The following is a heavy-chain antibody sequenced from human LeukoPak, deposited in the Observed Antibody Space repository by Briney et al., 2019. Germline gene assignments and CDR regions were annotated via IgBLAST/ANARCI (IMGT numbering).Heavy chain of an antibody. J-gene: IGHJ4*02. CDR2: IWYDGSNK. D-gene: IGHD6-13*01. CDR1: GFTFSSYG. V-gene: IGHV3-33*01. Sequence: GRSLRLSCAASGFTFSSYGMHWVRQAPGKGLEWVAVIWYDGSNKDYADSVKGRFTISRDNSKNTLYLQMNSLRAEDTAVYYCARDLHGRGSWSGKLACWGQGTLVTVSS. CDR3: ARDLHGRGSWSGKLAC.